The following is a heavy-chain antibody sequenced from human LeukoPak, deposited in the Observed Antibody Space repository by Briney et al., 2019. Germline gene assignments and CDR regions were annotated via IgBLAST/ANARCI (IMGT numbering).Heavy chain of an antibody. V-gene: IGHV3-9*01. Sequence: PGGSLRLSCAASGFTFDDYAMHWVRQTPGKGLEWASGINWNSGSIDYADSVKGRFTISRDNAKNSLYLQMNSLRAEDTAVYYCARNPYSGTYGDYYYYYMDVWGKGTTVTISS. J-gene: IGHJ6*03. D-gene: IGHD1-26*01. CDR2: INWNSGSI. CDR3: ARNPYSGTYGDYYYYYMDV. CDR1: GFTFDDYA.